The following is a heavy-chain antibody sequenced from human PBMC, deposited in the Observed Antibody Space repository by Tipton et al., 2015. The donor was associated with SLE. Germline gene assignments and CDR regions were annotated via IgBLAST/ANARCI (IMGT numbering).Heavy chain of an antibody. J-gene: IGHJ4*02. CDR3: AGDYYFDY. Sequence: TLSLTCAVSGYSISSGYYWGWIRQPPGKGLEWIGSIYHSGSTYYNPSLKSRVTISVDTSKNQFSLKLSSVTAADTAVYYCAGDYYFDYWGQGTLVTVSS. CDR1: GYSISSGYY. D-gene: IGHD2-21*02. V-gene: IGHV4-38-2*01. CDR2: IYHSGST.